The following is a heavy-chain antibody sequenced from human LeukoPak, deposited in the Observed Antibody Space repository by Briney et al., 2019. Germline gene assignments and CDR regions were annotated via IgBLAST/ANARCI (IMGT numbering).Heavy chain of an antibody. J-gene: IGHJ4*02. D-gene: IGHD4-17*01. CDR3: ARVTVTTWTDYFDD. CDR1: GYTFSNYY. Sequence: ASVKFSCKAAGYTFSNYYMHWLRQAPGQGLEWMGIINPHGGSTSYAQKFQGRVTMTADTSTSTVYMELTSLRSEDTAVYYCARVTVTTWTDYFDDWGQGTLVTVSS. CDR2: INPHGGST. V-gene: IGHV1-46*01.